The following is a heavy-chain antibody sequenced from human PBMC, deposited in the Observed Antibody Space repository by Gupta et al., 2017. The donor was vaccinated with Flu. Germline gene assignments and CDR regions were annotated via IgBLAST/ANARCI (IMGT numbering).Heavy chain of an antibody. CDR3: ARERIEQLVVDYYYGMDV. V-gene: IGHV3-33*01. D-gene: IGHD6-13*01. Sequence: QVQLVESGGGVVQPGRFLRLSCAASGFTFSSYGMHWVRQAPGKGLEWVAVIWYDGSNKYYADSVKGRFTISRDNSKNTLYLQMNSLRAEDTAVYYCARERIEQLVVDYYYGMDVWGQGTTVTVSS. CDR2: IWYDGSNK. J-gene: IGHJ6*02. CDR1: GFTFSSYG.